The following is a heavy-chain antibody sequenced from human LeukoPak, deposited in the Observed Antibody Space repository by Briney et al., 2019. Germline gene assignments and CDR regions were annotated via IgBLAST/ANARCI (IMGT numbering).Heavy chain of an antibody. CDR3: AKEALSSGWYPDY. Sequence: GGSLRLSCAAPGFTFSSYAMSWVRQAPGKGLEWVSAISGSGGSTYYADSVKGRFTISRDNSKNTLYLQMNSLRAEDAVVYYCAKEALSSGWYPDYWGQGTLVTVSS. D-gene: IGHD6-19*01. V-gene: IGHV3-23*01. CDR2: ISGSGGST. J-gene: IGHJ4*02. CDR1: GFTFSSYA.